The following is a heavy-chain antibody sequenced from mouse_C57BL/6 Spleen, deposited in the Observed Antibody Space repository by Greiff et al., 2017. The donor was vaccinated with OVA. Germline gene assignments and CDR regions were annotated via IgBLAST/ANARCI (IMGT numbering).Heavy chain of an antibody. D-gene: IGHD2-4*01. J-gene: IGHJ4*01. CDR2: IDPSDSYT. V-gene: IGHV1-50*01. CDR3: ARRDYRVHAMDY. Sequence: VQLQQPGAELVKPGPSVKLSCTVSGYTFTSYWLQCVKQRPGQGLLWMGEIDPSDSYTNYNQKFKGKAPLTVDTSSSTAYMQLSSLTSEDSAVYYCARRDYRVHAMDYWGQGTSVTVSS. CDR1: GYTFTSYW.